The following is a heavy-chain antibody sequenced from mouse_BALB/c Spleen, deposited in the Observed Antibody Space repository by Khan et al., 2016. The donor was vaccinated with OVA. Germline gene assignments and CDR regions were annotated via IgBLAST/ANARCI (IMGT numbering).Heavy chain of an antibody. CDR2: IWAGGST. J-gene: IGHJ2*01. V-gene: IGHV2-9*02. D-gene: IGHD3-1*01. CDR1: GFSLTSYG. CDR3: ARLVDK. Sequence: VQLQESGPGLVAPSQSLSITCTVSGFSLTSYGVHRVRQPPGTGLEWLGVIWAGGSTNYNSSLMYRLSISKDNSMSQVFLKMNSLQADDTAMNYCARLVDKWGQGTTLTVSS.